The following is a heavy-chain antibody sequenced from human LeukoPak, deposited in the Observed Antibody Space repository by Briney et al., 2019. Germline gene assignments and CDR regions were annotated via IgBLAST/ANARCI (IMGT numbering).Heavy chain of an antibody. Sequence: GASVKVSCKASGYTFTSYSISWVRQAPGQGLEWMGWISAYNGNTNYAQKLQGRVTMTTDTSTSTAYMELRSLRSDDTAVYYCARAVSIAAAGTVDYWGQGTLVTVSS. V-gene: IGHV1-18*01. CDR2: ISAYNGNT. J-gene: IGHJ4*02. D-gene: IGHD6-13*01. CDR1: GYTFTSYS. CDR3: ARAVSIAAAGTVDY.